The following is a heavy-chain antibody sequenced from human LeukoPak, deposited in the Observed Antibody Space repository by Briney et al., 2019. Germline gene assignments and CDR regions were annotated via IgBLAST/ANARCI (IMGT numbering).Heavy chain of an antibody. J-gene: IGHJ4*02. CDR3: ARDNGDDYFDY. CDR2: ISSSSSYI. Sequence: GGSLTLSCAASGFTFSSYSMNWVRQAPGKGLEWVSSISSSSSYIYYADSVKGRFTISRDNAKNSLYLQMNSLRAEDTAVYYCARDNGDDYFDYWGQGTLVTVSS. V-gene: IGHV3-21*01. CDR1: GFTFSSYS. D-gene: IGHD4-17*01.